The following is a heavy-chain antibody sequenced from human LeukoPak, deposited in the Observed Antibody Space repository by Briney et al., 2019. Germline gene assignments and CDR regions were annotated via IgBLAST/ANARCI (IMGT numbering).Heavy chain of an antibody. CDR3: ARDYYAYYYYYYYMDV. Sequence: GGSLRLSCAASGFTFSSYWMSWVRQAPGKGLEWVANIKQDGSEKYYVDSVKGRFTISRDNAKNSLYLQMNSLRAEDTAVYYCARDYYAYYYYYYYMDVWGKGTTVTVSS. J-gene: IGHJ6*03. V-gene: IGHV3-7*01. CDR1: GFTFSSYW. D-gene: IGHD3-10*01. CDR2: IKQDGSEK.